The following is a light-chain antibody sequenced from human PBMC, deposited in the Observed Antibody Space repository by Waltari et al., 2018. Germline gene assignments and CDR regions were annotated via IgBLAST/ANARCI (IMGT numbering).Light chain of an antibody. CDR1: QSVSGRY. J-gene: IGKJ5*01. CDR3: QQYGSSIT. Sequence: EIVLTQSPGTLSLSPGERATLSCRASQSVSGRYLAWYQQKPGQAPRLLIYGASRRATGIPDRFSGSGSGTDFTLTISRLEPEDFAVYYCQQYGSSITFGQGTRLEIK. V-gene: IGKV3-20*01. CDR2: GAS.